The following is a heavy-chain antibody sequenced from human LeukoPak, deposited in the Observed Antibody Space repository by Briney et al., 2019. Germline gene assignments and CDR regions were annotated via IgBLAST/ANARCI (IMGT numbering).Heavy chain of an antibody. CDR1: GYTFSNYD. CDR2: INTKTGNP. CDR3: ARDQRDCGGDCYDAFDI. D-gene: IGHD2-21*02. Sequence: ASVKVSCKASGYTFSNYDMNWVRQAPGQGLEWMGWINTKTGNPTYAQGFTGRFVFSLDTSDSTTYLQISSLKADDTAVYYCARDQRDCGGDCYDAFDIWGQGTMVTVSS. V-gene: IGHV7-4-1*02. J-gene: IGHJ3*02.